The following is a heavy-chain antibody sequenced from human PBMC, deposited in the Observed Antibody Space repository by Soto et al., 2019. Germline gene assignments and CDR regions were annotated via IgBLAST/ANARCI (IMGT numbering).Heavy chain of an antibody. CDR1: GFTFSTYA. J-gene: IGHJ4*02. D-gene: IGHD1-26*01. CDR3: SNERISGSSIDC. Sequence: EVQLLESGGGLVQPGGSLRLSCAASGFTFSTYAMNWVRQAPGKGLEWVSGISGSGDSAYYADSVKGRFTVSRDNSKNTLYLQIPALRGDVTAVFYCSNERISGSSIDCCGQGTLGSVSA. V-gene: IGHV3-23*01. CDR2: ISGSGDSA.